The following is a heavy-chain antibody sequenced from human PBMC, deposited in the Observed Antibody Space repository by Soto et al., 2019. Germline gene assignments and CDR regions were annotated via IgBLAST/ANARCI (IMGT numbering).Heavy chain of an antibody. V-gene: IGHV4-34*01. CDR3: ARGHVLYYYYYGMDV. J-gene: IGHJ6*02. CDR1: GGSFSGYY. Sequence: PSETLSLTCAVYGGSFSGYYWSWIRQPPGKGLEWIGEINHSGSTNYNPSLKSRVTISVDTSKNQFSLKLSSVTAADTAVYYCARGHVLYYYYYGMDVWGQGTTVTVSS. D-gene: IGHD3-16*01. CDR2: INHSGST.